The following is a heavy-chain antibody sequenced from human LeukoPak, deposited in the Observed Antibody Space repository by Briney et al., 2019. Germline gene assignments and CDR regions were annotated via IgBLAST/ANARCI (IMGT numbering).Heavy chain of an antibody. J-gene: IGHJ4*02. D-gene: IGHD3-3*01. CDR2: ISGSGGST. CDR3: AKRGDFWSGSLWYFDY. V-gene: IGHV3-23*01. Sequence: GGSLRLSCAPSGFTFSSYAMSWARQAPGKGLEWVSSISGSGGSTYYADSVKGRFTISRDNSKNTLYLQMNSLRAEDTAVYYCAKRGDFWSGSLWYFDYWGQGTLVTVSS. CDR1: GFTFSSYA.